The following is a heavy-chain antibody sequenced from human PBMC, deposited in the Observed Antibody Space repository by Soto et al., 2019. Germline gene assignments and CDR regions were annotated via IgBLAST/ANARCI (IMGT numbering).Heavy chain of an antibody. J-gene: IGHJ6*03. D-gene: IGHD1-1*01. V-gene: IGHV4-59*08. CDR1: DGSISGLY. Sequence: QVQLQESGPGLVRPSETLSLTCSVSDGSISGLYWTWVRQAPGKGLEWIGWISSSGTTNYKPSLKSRVAFSVDTSKNQFSLKLTSVTAADTAIYYCARLRNHYFMDAWGKGTTVAVSS. CDR3: ARLRNHYFMDA. CDR2: ISSSGTT.